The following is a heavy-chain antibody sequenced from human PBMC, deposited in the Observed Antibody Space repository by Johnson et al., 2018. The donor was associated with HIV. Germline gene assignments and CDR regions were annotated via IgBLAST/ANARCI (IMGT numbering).Heavy chain of an antibody. CDR3: AKDLATANLYDAFDI. J-gene: IGHJ3*02. Sequence: VQLVESGGGLVQPGGSLRLSCAASGFTFSSYAMSWVRQAPGKGLEWVSRINSDGSSTSYADSVKGRFTISRNNAKNTLYLQMNSLKTEDTAVYYCAKDLATANLYDAFDIWGQGTMVTVSS. V-gene: IGHV3-23*04. CDR1: GFTFSSYA. CDR2: INSDGSST. D-gene: IGHD5-12*01.